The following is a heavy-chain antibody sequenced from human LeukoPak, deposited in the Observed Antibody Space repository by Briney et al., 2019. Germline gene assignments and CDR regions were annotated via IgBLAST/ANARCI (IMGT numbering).Heavy chain of an antibody. CDR2: ISGSGGTT. CDR3: ARISSSWFFDF. J-gene: IGHJ4*02. V-gene: IGHV3-23*01. Sequence: PGGSLRLSCAPSGFTFSDYAMSWVRQAPGKGLEWVSTISGSGGTTYYADSVKGRFTISRDNSKNTLYLQMDTLRADDTAVYYCARISSSWFFDFWGQGTLVTVSS. CDR1: GFTFSDYA. D-gene: IGHD6-13*01.